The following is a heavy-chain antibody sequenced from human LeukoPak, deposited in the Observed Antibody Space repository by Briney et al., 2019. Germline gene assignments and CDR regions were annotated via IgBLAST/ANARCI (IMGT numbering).Heavy chain of an antibody. CDR1: GYTFTSYD. V-gene: IGHV1-8*01. CDR2: MNPNSGNT. CDR3: ARSIRRYFDWLPRTYPPYYYYGMDV. Sequence: ASVKVSCKASGYTFTSYDINWVRQATGQGLEWMGWMNPNSGNTGCAQKFQGRVTMTRNTSISTAYMELSSLRSEDTAVYYCARSIRRYFDWLPRTYPPYYYYGMDVWGQGTTVTVSS. D-gene: IGHD3-9*01. J-gene: IGHJ6*02.